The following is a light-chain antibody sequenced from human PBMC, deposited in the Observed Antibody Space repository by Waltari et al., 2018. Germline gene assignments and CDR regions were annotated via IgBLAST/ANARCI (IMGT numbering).Light chain of an antibody. CDR1: TAPVPRGHF. Sequence: QAVLTQEPSLSVSPGGTGTLTCRSRTAPVPRGHFPYWFQQKPGQPPKTLIYDTSNKHSWTPARFSGCLLGGKAALTLSGAQPEDEAEYYCLLSKVFGGGTKLTVL. CDR2: DTS. J-gene: IGLJ3*02. CDR3: LLSKV. V-gene: IGLV7-46*01.